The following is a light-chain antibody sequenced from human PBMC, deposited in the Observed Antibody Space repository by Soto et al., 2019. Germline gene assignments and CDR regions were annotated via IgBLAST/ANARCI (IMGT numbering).Light chain of an antibody. Sequence: QSALTQPASVSGSPGHSITISCTGTSSDVGAYSYVSWFQQYPGTAPKLMIFDVASRPSGVPNPFSGSKSANAASLTISGLQAEDEADYYCCSYTSSSSLVFGTGTKATVL. J-gene: IGLJ1*01. V-gene: IGLV2-14*03. CDR3: CSYTSSSSLV. CDR2: DVA. CDR1: SSDVGAYSY.